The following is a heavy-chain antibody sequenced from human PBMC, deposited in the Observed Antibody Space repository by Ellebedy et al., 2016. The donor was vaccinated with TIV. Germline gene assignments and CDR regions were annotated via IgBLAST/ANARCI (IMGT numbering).Heavy chain of an antibody. V-gene: IGHV1-18*04. D-gene: IGHD2-21*02. CDR3: AREGKPRRIVVVTVYNWFDP. Sequence: ASVKVSCXASGYTFTSYGISWVRQAPGQGLEWMGWISAYNGNTNYAQKLQGRVTMTTDTSTSTAYMELSSLRSEDTAVYYCAREGKPRRIVVVTVYNWFDPWGQGTLVTVSS. CDR2: ISAYNGNT. J-gene: IGHJ5*02. CDR1: GYTFTSYG.